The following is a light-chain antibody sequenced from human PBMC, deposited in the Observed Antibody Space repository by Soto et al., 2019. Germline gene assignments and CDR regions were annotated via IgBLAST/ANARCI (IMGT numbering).Light chain of an antibody. CDR3: CSYAGSYYV. CDR1: SSDAGGYNY. V-gene: IGLV2-11*01. J-gene: IGLJ1*01. CDR2: DVS. Sequence: QSVLTQPRSVSGSPGQSVTSSCTGTSSDAGGYNYVSWYQQHPGKAPKLMIYDVSKRPSGVPDRFSGSKSGNTAALTISGLQAEDEADYYCCSYAGSYYVFGTGTKLTVL.